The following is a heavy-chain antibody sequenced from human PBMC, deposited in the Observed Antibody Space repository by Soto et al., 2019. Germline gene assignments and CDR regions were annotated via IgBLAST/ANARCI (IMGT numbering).Heavy chain of an antibody. J-gene: IGHJ5*02. V-gene: IGHV4-59*01. CDR3: ARGRYYDSSGYYNWFDP. Sequence: SETLSLTCTVSGGSISSYYWSWIRQPPGKGLEWIGYIYYSGSTNYNPSLKSRVTISVDTSKNQFSLKLSSVTAADTAVYYCARGRYYDSSGYYNWFDPWGQGTLVTVSS. CDR2: IYYSGST. D-gene: IGHD3-22*01. CDR1: GGSISSYY.